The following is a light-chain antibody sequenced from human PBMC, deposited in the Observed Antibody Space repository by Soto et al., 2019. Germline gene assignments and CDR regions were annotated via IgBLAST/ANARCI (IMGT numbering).Light chain of an antibody. CDR1: QSVSGN. V-gene: IGKV3-15*01. Sequence: EMVVTQSPATRSVSPGERATLSCRASQSVSGNLAWYQQKPGQAPRLLIYGASTRATGIPARFSGSGSGTEFTLTISSLQSEDFAIYYCQQYNNWPLTFGQGTRLEIE. CDR3: QQYNNWPLT. J-gene: IGKJ5*01. CDR2: GAS.